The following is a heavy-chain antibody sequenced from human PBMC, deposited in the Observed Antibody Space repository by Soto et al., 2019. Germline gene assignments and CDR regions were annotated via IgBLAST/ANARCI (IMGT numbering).Heavy chain of an antibody. J-gene: IGHJ2*01. CDR1: GGSISSYY. Sequence: QVQLQESGPGLVKPSETLSLTCTVSGGSISSYYWSWIRQPPGKGLEWIGYIYYSGSTNYNPSLKSRVTISVDTSKNQFSLKLSSVTAADTAVYYCARHVTSITTWYFDLWGRGTLVTVSS. CDR3: ARHVTSITTWYFDL. V-gene: IGHV4-59*08. CDR2: IYYSGST.